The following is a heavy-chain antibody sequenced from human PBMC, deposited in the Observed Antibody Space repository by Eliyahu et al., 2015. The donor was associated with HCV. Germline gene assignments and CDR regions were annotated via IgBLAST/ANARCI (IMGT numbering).Heavy chain of an antibody. D-gene: IGHD6-19*01. Sequence: EVQLVESGGGFVQPGGSLXLXCSASGFPFSSFEMXWVRQAPGKGLEWVSYISSSGSTIYYADSVKGRFTISRDNAKNSLYLQMNSLRAEDTAVYYCARRSSGLDCWGQGTLVTVSS. CDR1: GFPFSSFE. CDR2: ISSSGSTI. J-gene: IGHJ4*02. CDR3: ARRSSGLDC. V-gene: IGHV3-48*03.